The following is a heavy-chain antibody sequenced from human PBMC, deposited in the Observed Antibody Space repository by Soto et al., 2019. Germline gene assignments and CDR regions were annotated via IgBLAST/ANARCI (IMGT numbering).Heavy chain of an antibody. D-gene: IGHD6-13*01. V-gene: IGHV3-33*01. J-gene: IGHJ4*02. CDR2: IWYDGTDK. CDR1: GFTFSSYG. CDR3: ARGDRHGYSISSDY. Sequence: GGSLRLSCAVSGFTFSSYGMHWVRQAPGRGLEWVAVIWYDGTDKYYADSVKGRFTISRDNSKNTLYLQMNSLRAEDTAVYYCARGDRHGYSISSDYWGQGALVTVS.